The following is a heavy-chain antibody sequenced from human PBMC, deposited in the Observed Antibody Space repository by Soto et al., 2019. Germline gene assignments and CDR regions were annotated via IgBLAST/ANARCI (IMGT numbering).Heavy chain of an antibody. CDR2: IYYSGST. Sequence: ETRSDEWTGSGGVIRRESWISIRLRPEKGLEWIAYIYYSGSTNYNHSPKSRVAISGDTTKNQFSLKLNSVTAADTAVSYCASALSGRLAYSTRRTSDL. J-gene: IGHJ2*01. CDR1: GGVIRRES. D-gene: IGHD2-15*01. CDR3: ASALSGRLAYSTRRTSDL. V-gene: IGHV4-59*01.